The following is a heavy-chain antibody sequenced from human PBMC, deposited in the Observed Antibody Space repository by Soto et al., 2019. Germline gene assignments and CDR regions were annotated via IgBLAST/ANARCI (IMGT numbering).Heavy chain of an antibody. J-gene: IGHJ6*02. D-gene: IGHD2-2*01. CDR2: SNAGNGNT. CDR3: ARDIVVVPAEYGMDV. V-gene: IGHV1-3*02. CDR1: GYTFTSYA. Sequence: ASVKVSCKASGYTFTSYAMHWVRQAPGQRLEWMGWSNAGNGNTKYSQEFQGRVTITADKSTSTAYMELSSLRSEDTAVYYCARDIVVVPAEYGMDVWGQGTTVTVSS.